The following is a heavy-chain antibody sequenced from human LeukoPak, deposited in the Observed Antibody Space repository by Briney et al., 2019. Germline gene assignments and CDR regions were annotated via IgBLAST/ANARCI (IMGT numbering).Heavy chain of an antibody. CDR3: ARHGILTDHSVRF. V-gene: IGHV4-39*01. Sequence: PSETLSLTCTVSGGSITGKNDYWGWIRQTPGKGLEWIGTVFHTGITHYNPPLKSRISISVDTSKNQFSLNLNSVTAADTALYYCARHGILTDHSVRFWGQGTLVTVSS. CDR1: GGSITGKNDY. D-gene: IGHD3-9*01. J-gene: IGHJ4*02. CDR2: VFHTGIT.